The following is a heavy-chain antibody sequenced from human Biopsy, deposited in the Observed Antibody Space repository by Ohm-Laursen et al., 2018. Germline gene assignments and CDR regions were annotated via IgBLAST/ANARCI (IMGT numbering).Heavy chain of an antibody. CDR1: GGSFTGHY. Sequence: GTLSLTCIVSGGSFTGHYWSWIRQPPGKGLEWIGHIPYTGYTSYNASLKSRVTISVDTSRNHFSLRLSSWTAADTAVYYCARGSNDFGGLYFPRWGQGTLLTVSS. V-gene: IGHV4-59*11. CDR2: IPYTGYT. CDR3: ARGSNDFGGLYFPR. J-gene: IGHJ4*02. D-gene: IGHD4-23*01.